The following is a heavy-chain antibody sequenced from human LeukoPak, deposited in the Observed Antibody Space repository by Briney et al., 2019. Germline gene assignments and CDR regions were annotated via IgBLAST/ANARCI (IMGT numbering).Heavy chain of an antibody. CDR2: IIPILGIA. CDR1: GGTFSSYA. J-gene: IGHJ4*02. Sequence: ASVEVSCKASGGTFSSYAISWVRQAPGQGLEWMGRIIPILGIANYAQKFQGRVTITADQSTSTAYMELSSLRSEDTAVYYCARAGYCSGGSCYPTDYWGQGTLVTVSS. V-gene: IGHV1-69*04. D-gene: IGHD2-15*01. CDR3: ARAGYCSGGSCYPTDY.